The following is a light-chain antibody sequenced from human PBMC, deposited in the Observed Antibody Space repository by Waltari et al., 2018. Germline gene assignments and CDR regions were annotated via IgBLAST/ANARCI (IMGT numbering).Light chain of an antibody. CDR1: NNNVGYQG. CDR3: SAWDSSLSAWL. CDR2: RDN. Sequence: QAGLTQPHSVSKGLRQTATLTCTGNNNNVGYQGAAWLQQHQGHPPKLLSYRDNNRPSGISERFSASRSGNTASLTITGLQPEDEADYYCSAWDSSLSAWLFGGGTKLTVL. J-gene: IGLJ3*02. V-gene: IGLV10-54*04.